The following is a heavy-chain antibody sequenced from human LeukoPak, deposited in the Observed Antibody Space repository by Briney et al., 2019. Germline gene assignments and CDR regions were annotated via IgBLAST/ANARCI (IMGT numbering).Heavy chain of an antibody. CDR2: ISSSSSYI. Sequence: GGSLRLSCAASGFTFSSYSMNWVRQAPGKGLEWVSSISSSSSYIYYADSVKGRFTISRDNAKNSLYPQMNSLRAEDTAVYYCARDQWAYYYDSSGYPPPDAFDIWGQGTMVTVSS. J-gene: IGHJ3*02. CDR3: ARDQWAYYYDSSGYPPPDAFDI. D-gene: IGHD3-22*01. CDR1: GFTFSSYS. V-gene: IGHV3-21*01.